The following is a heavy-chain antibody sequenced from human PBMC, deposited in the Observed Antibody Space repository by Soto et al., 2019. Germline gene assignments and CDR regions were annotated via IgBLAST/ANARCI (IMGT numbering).Heavy chain of an antibody. V-gene: IGHV3-30*18. J-gene: IGHJ6*02. D-gene: IGHD1-26*01. CDR1: VFTFSSYG. CDR2: ISYDGSNK. CDR3: AKDVVVGATTGLGDYYYYYGMDV. Sequence: QVQLVESGGVVVQPGRSLRLSCAASVFTFSSYGMHWVRQAPGKGLEWVAVISYDGSNKYYADSVKGRFTISRDNSKNTLYLQMNSLRAEDTAVYYCAKDVVVGATTGLGDYYYYYGMDVWGQGTTVTVSS.